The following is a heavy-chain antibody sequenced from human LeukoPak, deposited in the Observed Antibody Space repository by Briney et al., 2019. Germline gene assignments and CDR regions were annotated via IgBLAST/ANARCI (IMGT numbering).Heavy chain of an antibody. CDR2: ISYDGSNK. V-gene: IGHV3-30*03. D-gene: IGHD3-16*01. CDR1: GFTFSSYW. CDR3: ARGGGALGY. J-gene: IGHJ4*02. Sequence: PGGSLRLSYAASGFTFSSYWMSWVRQAPGKGLEWVAVISYDGSNKYYADSVKGRFTISRDNSKNTLYLQMNSLRAEDTAVYYCARGGGALGYWGQGTLVTVSS.